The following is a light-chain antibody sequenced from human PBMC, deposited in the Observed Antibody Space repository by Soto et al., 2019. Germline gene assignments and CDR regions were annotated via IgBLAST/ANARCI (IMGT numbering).Light chain of an antibody. CDR2: GAS. J-gene: IGKJ4*01. Sequence: EIVLTQSPGTVSLSPGERATLSCRASQSVSSIYLAWYQKKPGQAPRLLIYGASSRATDIPDMFSGSGSGTDFTLTISRLEPEDSAVDYCQQYGTSPTFGGGTKVEIK. V-gene: IGKV3-20*01. CDR3: QQYGTSPT. CDR1: QSVSSIY.